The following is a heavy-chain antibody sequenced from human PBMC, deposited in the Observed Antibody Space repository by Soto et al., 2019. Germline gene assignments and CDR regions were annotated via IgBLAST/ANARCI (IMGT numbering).Heavy chain of an antibody. CDR3: ARAGLVVLNHELPLAY. CDR2: INHSGST. V-gene: IGHV4-34*01. J-gene: IGHJ4*02. Sequence: SETLSLTCAVYGGSFGGYYWSWVGQRPGKGLEWIGEINHSGSTNYNPSLKSRVTISVDTSKNQFSLKLSSVTAADTAVYYCARAGLVVLNHELPLAYRAQGTLVPVSS. D-gene: IGHD2-2*01. CDR1: GGSFGGYY.